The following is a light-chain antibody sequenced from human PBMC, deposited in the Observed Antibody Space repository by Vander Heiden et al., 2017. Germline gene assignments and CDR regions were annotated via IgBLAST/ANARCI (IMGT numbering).Light chain of an antibody. CDR1: QSISSW. V-gene: IGKV1-5*03. J-gene: IGKJ2*01. CDR3: LQYERYSYT. Sequence: DIQMTQAPSILSAAVGDRVTITCRASQSISSWLAWYQQKPGKAPKLLIYKASTLQSGVTSRFSGSGSGTEFTLTISSLQPDDFAAYYRLQYERYSYTFGPGTKLDI. CDR2: KAS.